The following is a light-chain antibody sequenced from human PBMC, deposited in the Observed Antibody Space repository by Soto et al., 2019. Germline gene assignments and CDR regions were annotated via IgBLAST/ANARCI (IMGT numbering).Light chain of an antibody. J-gene: IGKJ2*02. CDR2: DAS. CDR3: QQYYRSCT. Sequence: DIQLTQSPSTLSASVGDRVTITCRASQSVTDWLAWYQQKPGKDPKLLIYDASSLQSGVPSRFSSSGSGTEFSLTISSLQPDDFATYYCQQYYRSCTFGQGTKVEIK. CDR1: QSVTDW. V-gene: IGKV1-5*01.